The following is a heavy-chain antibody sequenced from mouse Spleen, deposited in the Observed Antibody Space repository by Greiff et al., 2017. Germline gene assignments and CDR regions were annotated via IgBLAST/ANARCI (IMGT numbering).Heavy chain of an antibody. V-gene: IGHV1S34*01. CDR1: GYSFTGYY. D-gene: IGHD2-3*01. CDR2: ISCYNGAT. J-gene: IGHJ4*01. CDR3: ARRRVYDGSIIYAMDY. Sequence: LVKTGASVKISCKASGYSFTGYYMHWVKQSHGKSLEWIGYISCYNGATSYNQKFKGKATFTVDTSSSTAYMQFNSLTSEDSAVHYCARRRVYDGSIIYAMDYWGQGTSVTVSS.